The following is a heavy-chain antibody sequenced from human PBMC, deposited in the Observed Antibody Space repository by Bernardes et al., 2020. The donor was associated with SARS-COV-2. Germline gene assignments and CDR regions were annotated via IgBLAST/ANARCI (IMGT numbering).Heavy chain of an antibody. V-gene: IGHV3-48*03. CDR3: ARNGDGYNLVGFDF. J-gene: IGHJ4*02. CDR2: ISRSGNRL. Sequence: GGSLRLSCAASGLTFSNYDMNWIRQAPGKGLEWISYISRSGNRLYYADSVKGRFTVSRDNAKNSLYLQMTSLRAEDTAVYYCARNGDGYNLVGFDFWGQGALLTVSS. CDR1: GLTFSNYD. D-gene: IGHD5-12*01.